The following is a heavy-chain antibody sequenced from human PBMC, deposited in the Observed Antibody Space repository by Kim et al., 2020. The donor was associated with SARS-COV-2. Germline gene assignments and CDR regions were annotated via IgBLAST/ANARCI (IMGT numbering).Heavy chain of an antibody. CDR3: ARHDSYYYGSGNPAGMDV. Sequence: GESLKISCKGSGYSFTSYWISWVRQMPGKGLEWMGRIDPSDSYTNYSPSFQGHVTISADKSISTAYLQWSSLKASDTAMYYCARHDSYYYGSGNPAGMDVWGQGTTVTVSS. V-gene: IGHV5-10-1*01. CDR1: GYSFTSYW. CDR2: IDPSDSYT. J-gene: IGHJ6*02. D-gene: IGHD3-10*01.